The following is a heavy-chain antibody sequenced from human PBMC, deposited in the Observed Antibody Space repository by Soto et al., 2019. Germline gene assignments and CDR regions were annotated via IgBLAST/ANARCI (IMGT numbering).Heavy chain of an antibody. CDR1: GGSFRGYY. Sequence: SETLSLTCAVYGGSFRGYYRSWIRQPPGKGLEWIGEINHSGSTNYNPSLKSRVTISVDTSKNQFSLKLSSVTAADTAVYYCARGDVDTAMVTHYYYGMDVWGQGTTVTVSS. CDR2: INHSGST. V-gene: IGHV4-34*01. J-gene: IGHJ6*02. CDR3: ARGDVDTAMVTHYYYGMDV. D-gene: IGHD5-18*01.